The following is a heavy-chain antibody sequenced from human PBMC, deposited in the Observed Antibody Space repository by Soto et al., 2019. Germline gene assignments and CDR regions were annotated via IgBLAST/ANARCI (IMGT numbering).Heavy chain of an antibody. Sequence: ASVKVSCKASGYTFTSYAMHWVRQAPGQRLEWMGWINAGNGNTKYSQKFQGRVTITRDTSASTAYMELSSLRSEDTAVYYCARARALGSSTWYYYYGMDVRGQGTTVTVSS. CDR1: GYTFTSYA. CDR2: INAGNGNT. V-gene: IGHV1-3*01. CDR3: ARARALGSSTWYYYYGMDV. D-gene: IGHD6-13*01. J-gene: IGHJ6*02.